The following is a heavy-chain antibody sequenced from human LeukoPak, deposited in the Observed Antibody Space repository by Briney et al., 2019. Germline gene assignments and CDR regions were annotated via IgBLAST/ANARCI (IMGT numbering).Heavy chain of an antibody. J-gene: IGHJ3*02. CDR1: GYIFTNYW. CDR3: ARPRLVGYYAFDI. D-gene: IGHD3-22*01. CDR2: IYPGDSDT. Sequence: GESLKISCKGSGYIFTNYWIGWVRQMPGKGLEWMGIIYPGDSDTRYSPSFQGQVIISADKSISTAYLQWSSLKASDTAMYYCARPRLVGYYAFDIWGQGTMVTVSS. V-gene: IGHV5-51*01.